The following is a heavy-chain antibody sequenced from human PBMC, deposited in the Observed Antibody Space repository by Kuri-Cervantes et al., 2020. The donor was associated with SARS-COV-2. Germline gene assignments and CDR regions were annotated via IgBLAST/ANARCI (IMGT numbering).Heavy chain of an antibody. D-gene: IGHD3-3*01. V-gene: IGHV3-11*06. Sequence: LSLTCAASGFTFSDYYMGWIRQAPGKGLEWVSYISSSSSYTNYADSVKGRFTISRDNAKNSLYLQMNSLRAEDTAVYYCARGGVGITVDYWGQGTLVTVSS. CDR3: ARGGVGITVDY. J-gene: IGHJ4*02. CDR2: ISSSSSYT. CDR1: GFTFSDYY.